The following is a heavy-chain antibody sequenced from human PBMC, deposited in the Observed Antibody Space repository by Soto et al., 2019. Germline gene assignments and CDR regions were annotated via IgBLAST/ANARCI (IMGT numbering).Heavy chain of an antibody. Sequence: PGGSLRLSCAASGFTFSTYAFLWVRQAPGKGLEWVAVISSDGSNKYYADSVKGRFTISRDNSKNTLYLQMNSLRPDDTAVYYCARGGGPVAGTSWFDPWGQGTLVTVSS. V-gene: IGHV3-30-3*01. CDR3: ARGGGPVAGTSWFDP. D-gene: IGHD6-19*01. J-gene: IGHJ5*02. CDR2: ISSDGSNK. CDR1: GFTFSTYA.